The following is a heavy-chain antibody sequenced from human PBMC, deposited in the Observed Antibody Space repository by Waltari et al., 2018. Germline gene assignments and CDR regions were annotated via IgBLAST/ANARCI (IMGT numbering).Heavy chain of an antibody. CDR1: GFTFSSYW. V-gene: IGHV3-7*01. CDR3: ARGVPRDCSSTSCYSV. Sequence: EVQLVESGGGLVQPGGSLRLSCAASGFTFSSYWMSWVRQAPGKGLEWVANIKQDGSEKYYVDAVKGRFTISRDNDKNSLYLQMNSLRAEDTAVYYCARGVPRDCSSTSCYSVWGQGTTVTVAS. D-gene: IGHD2-2*01. J-gene: IGHJ6*02. CDR2: IKQDGSEK.